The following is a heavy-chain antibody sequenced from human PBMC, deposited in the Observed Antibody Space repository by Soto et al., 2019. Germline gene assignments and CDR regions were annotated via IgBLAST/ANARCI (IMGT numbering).Heavy chain of an antibody. CDR3: VSQRTTVPTQAYFDY. CDR1: GGSVTNSSYY. D-gene: IGHD4-17*01. Sequence: ETLSLTCTVSGGSVTNSSYYWGWIRQSPGKGLEWVGSVYYRGRSYSKSSVKSRVTISVDTSKNRFSLSLNSVTASDTAVYFCVSQRTTVPTQAYFDYWGPGALVTVSS. V-gene: IGHV4-39*01. J-gene: IGHJ4*02. CDR2: VYYRGRS.